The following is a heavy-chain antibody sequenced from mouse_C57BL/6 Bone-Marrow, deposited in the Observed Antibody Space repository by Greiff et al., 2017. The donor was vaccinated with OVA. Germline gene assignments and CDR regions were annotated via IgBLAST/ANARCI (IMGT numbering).Heavy chain of an antibody. V-gene: IGHV10-1*01. Sequence: DVKLVESGGGLVQPKGSLKLSCAASGFTFNTYAMHWVRQAPGKGLEWVARIRSKSNNYATYYADSVKDRFTISRDDSKSMLYLQMNNLKTEDTAMYYCVTYGDLYDMDDWGKGTTVTVSS. D-gene: IGHD2-13*01. CDR3: VTYGDLYDMDD. J-gene: IGHJ4*01. CDR1: GFTFNTYA. CDR2: IRSKSNNYAT.